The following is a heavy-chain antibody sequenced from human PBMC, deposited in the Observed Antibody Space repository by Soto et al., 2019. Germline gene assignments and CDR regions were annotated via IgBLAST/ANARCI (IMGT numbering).Heavy chain of an antibody. V-gene: IGHV3-33*01. CDR3: VGSGDSYDQWFFDY. D-gene: IGHD5-18*01. CDR2: IWYDGSNG. Sequence: VQLVESGGGVVQPGRSLRLSCAASGFTFSNYAMHWVRQAPGKGLEWVTAIWYDGSNGYYTDSVKGRFTISRDNSKNTLFLQMNSLRVEDTAVYYCVGSGDSYDQWFFDYWGQGTRVTVSS. J-gene: IGHJ4*02. CDR1: GFTFSNYA.